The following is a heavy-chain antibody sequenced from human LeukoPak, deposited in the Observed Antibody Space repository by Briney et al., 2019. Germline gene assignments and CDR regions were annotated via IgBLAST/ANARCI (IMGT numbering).Heavy chain of an antibody. CDR2: VWYDGSNK. J-gene: IGHJ4*02. Sequence: GRSLTLSCAASGFTVSSYGMHWVRQAGGKGLEWVGFVWYDGSNKYYAVSVKGGFTISGDNCKNTLYLQMNSLRAEDTAVYYCAKELGQEAAGPTDYWGQGTLVTVSS. V-gene: IGHV3-30*02. D-gene: IGHD6-13*01. CDR1: GFTVSSYG. CDR3: AKELGQEAAGPTDY.